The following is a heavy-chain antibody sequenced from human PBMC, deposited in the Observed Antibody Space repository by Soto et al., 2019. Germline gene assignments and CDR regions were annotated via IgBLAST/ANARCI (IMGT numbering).Heavy chain of an antibody. V-gene: IGHV2-5*02. Sequence: QITLKESGPTLVKPTQTLTLTCTFSGVSLSTSGVGVGWIRQPPGKALEWLALIYWDDDKRYSPSLKSRLTITKDHSKNQVVLTMTNMDPVDTATYYCAHTAGFGGVIVNAFDIWGQGTMVTVSS. CDR3: AHTAGFGGVIVNAFDI. D-gene: IGHD3-16*02. J-gene: IGHJ3*02. CDR1: GVSLSTSGVG. CDR2: IYWDDDK.